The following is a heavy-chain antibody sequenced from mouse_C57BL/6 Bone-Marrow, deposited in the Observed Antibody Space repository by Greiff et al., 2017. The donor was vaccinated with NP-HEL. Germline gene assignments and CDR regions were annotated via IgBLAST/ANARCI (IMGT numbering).Heavy chain of an antibody. D-gene: IGHD1-1*01. J-gene: IGHJ1*03. CDR3: ARHGDYFGSSYGYFEV. Sequence: VQLKESGAELVKPGASVKLSCKASGYTFTEYTIHWVKQRSGQGLEWIGWFYPGSGSIKYNEKFKDKATLTADKSSSTVYMDLSRLTSEDSAVYFCARHGDYFGSSYGYFEVWGTGTTVTVSS. V-gene: IGHV1-62-2*01. CDR2: FYPGSGSI. CDR1: GYTFTEYT.